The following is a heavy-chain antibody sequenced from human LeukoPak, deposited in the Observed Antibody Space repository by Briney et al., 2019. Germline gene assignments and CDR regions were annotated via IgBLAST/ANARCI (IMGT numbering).Heavy chain of an antibody. CDR1: AFTFSSYG. CDR2: ISYDGSNK. D-gene: IGHD1-26*01. CDR3: ARDKLLRNGSALRY. V-gene: IGHV3-30*19. J-gene: IGHJ4*02. Sequence: PGGSLRLSCAASAFTFSSYGMHWVRQAPGKGLEWVAVISYDGSNKYYADSVKGRFTISRDNSKNTLYLQMNSLRAEDTAVYYCARDKLLRNGSALRYWGQGTLVTVSS.